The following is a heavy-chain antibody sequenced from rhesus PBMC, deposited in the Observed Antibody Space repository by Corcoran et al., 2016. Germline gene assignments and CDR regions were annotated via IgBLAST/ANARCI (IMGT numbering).Heavy chain of an antibody. Sequence: QVQLQESGPGLLKPSSTLSLTCAVSGASLRSSCCHWIRQPPGKGLEWIGDISGNSGTTNYNPSLKSRVTISKDASKNQLSLKLSSVTAADTAVYYCARERYELWGQGALVIVSS. J-gene: IGHJ1*01. CDR3: ARERYEL. V-gene: IGHV4-80*01. CDR1: GASLRSSC. D-gene: IGHD5-24*01. CDR2: ISGNSGTT.